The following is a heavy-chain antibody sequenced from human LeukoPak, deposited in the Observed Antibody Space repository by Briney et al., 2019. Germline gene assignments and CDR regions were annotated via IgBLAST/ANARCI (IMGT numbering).Heavy chain of an antibody. V-gene: IGHV3-64*01. CDR3: ARVNGYSYGSDY. Sequence: GGSLRLSCAASGFAFSSYAMHWVRQAPGKGLEYVSAISSNGGSTYYANSVKGRFTISRDNSKNTLYLQMNSLRAEDTAVYYCARVNGYSYGSDYWGQGTLVTVSS. D-gene: IGHD5-18*01. CDR2: ISSNGGST. CDR1: GFAFSSYA. J-gene: IGHJ4*02.